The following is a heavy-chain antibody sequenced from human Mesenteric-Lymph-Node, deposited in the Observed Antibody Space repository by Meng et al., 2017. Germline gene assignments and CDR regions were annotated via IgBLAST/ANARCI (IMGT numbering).Heavy chain of an antibody. D-gene: IGHD3-16*01. CDR2: ISYDGSNK. V-gene: IGHV3-30*07. CDR1: GFTFTSSA. Sequence: SCKASGFTFTSSAMHWVRQAPGKGLEWVAVISYDGSNKYYADSVKGRFTISRDNSKNTLYLQMSSLRAEDTAFYYCLKGGWGSVFDYWGQGALVTVSS. J-gene: IGHJ4*01. CDR3: LKGGWGSVFDY.